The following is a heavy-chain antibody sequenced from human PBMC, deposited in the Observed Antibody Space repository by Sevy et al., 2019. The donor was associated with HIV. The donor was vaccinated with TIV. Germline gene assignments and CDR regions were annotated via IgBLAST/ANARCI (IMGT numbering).Heavy chain of an antibody. D-gene: IGHD4-17*01. CDR2: INYSGST. V-gene: IGHV4-31*03. Sequence: SETLSLTCTVSGAAIASGGYYWSWIRQHPGKGLEWIAYINYSGSTYYNPSLKSRLSVSLDTTKNQFSLKLSSVTAADTAVYYCARDNRYGDYGLDVWGLGTTVTVSS. CDR3: ARDNRYGDYGLDV. J-gene: IGHJ6*02. CDR1: GAAIASGGYY.